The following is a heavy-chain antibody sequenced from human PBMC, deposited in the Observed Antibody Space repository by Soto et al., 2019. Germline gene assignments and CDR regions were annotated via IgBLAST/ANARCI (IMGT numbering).Heavy chain of an antibody. J-gene: IGHJ6*03. D-gene: IGHD5-12*01. Sequence: AGGSLRLSRAASGFTFSDYYMSWIRQGPGKGVEGVSYISSSGSTIYYADSVKGRFTISRDNAKNSLYLQMNSLRAEDTAVYYCARDRPEYGGYGWSYYYMDVWGNGTTFSDPS. CDR1: GFTFSDYY. CDR2: ISSSGSTI. V-gene: IGHV3-11*01. CDR3: ARDRPEYGGYGWSYYYMDV.